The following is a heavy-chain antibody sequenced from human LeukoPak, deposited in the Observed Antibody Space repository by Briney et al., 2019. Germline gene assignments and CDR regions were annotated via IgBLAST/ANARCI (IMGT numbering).Heavy chain of an antibody. V-gene: IGHV3-23*01. J-gene: IGHJ4*02. CDR3: AKDTRYSGSYYFVFDC. CDR2: ISGSGGST. Sequence: GGSLRLSCAASGFTFSSYWMSWVRQAPGKGLEWVSTISGSGGSTYYADSVKGRFTISRDNSKNTLYLQMNSLRAEDTAVYYCAKDTRYSGSYYFVFDCWGQGTLVTVSS. D-gene: IGHD1-26*01. CDR1: GFTFSSYW.